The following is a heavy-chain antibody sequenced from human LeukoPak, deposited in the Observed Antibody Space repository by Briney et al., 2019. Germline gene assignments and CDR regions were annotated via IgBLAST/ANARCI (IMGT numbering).Heavy chain of an antibody. J-gene: IGHJ6*03. CDR1: GFTFSGYW. D-gene: IGHD2-15*01. CDR3: ARDGGDIEVVSNTFNYHYYMDV. Sequence: PGGSLRLSCAASGFTFSGYWMSWVRQAPGKGLEWVANIKDDGSEKYFMDSVKGRFTISRDNAKSSLYLQMDSLRVEDTAVYYCARDGGDIEVVSNTFNYHYYMDVWGKGTTVTVS. CDR2: IKDDGSEK. V-gene: IGHV3-7*01.